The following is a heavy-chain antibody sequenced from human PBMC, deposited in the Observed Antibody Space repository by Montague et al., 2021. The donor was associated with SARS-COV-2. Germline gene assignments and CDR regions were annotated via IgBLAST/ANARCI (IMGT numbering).Heavy chain of an antibody. Sequence: SGTLSLTCSVSGGSFDSDNFFWGWIRQPPGKRLEWIGVISNGGRTFDXXXLKSRVTISVHTSRNQLSLNVKSVTAADTAVYYCARHRRYDVVTYYPDFWGQGILVTVSS. V-gene: IGHV4-39*01. CDR3: ARHRRYDVVTYYPDF. D-gene: IGHD3-9*01. CDR2: ISNGGRT. J-gene: IGHJ4*02. CDR1: GGSFDSDNFF.